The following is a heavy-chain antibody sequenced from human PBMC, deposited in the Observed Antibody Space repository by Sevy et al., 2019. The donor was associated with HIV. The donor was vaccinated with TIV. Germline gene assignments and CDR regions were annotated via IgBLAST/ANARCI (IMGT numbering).Heavy chain of an antibody. J-gene: IGHJ6*02. D-gene: IGHD6-6*01. CDR1: GFTVSSNY. Sequence: GGSLRLSCAASGFTVSSNYMSWVRQAPGKGLEWVSVIYSGGITYYADSVKGRFTISRDNSKNTLYLQMNSLRAEDTAVYYCARSLGSSAPDYYGMDVWGQGTTVTVSS. CDR3: ARSLGSSAPDYYGMDV. V-gene: IGHV3-66*01. CDR2: IYSGGIT.